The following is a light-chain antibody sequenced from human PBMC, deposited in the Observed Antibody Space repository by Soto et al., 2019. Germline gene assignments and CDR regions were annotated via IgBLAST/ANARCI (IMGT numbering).Light chain of an antibody. CDR3: GSYTSSSTLEGV. CDR1: SSDVGGYNY. V-gene: IGLV2-14*01. Sequence: QSALTQPASVSGSPGQSITISCTGTSSDVGGYNYVSWYQQHPGKAPKLMIYDVSNRPSGVSNRFSGSKSGNTASLPISGRQAEEEADYFCGSYTSSSTLEGVFGGGTKLTVL. CDR2: DVS. J-gene: IGLJ2*01.